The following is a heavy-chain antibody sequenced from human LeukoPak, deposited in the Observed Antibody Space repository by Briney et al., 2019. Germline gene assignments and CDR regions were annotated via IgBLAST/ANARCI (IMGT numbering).Heavy chain of an antibody. V-gene: IGHV4-39*01. D-gene: IGHD3-22*01. CDR3: ARQTYYYDSSGYAYFDY. CDR1: GGSISSSSYY. CDR2: IYYSGST. Sequence: PSETLSLTCTVSGGSISSSSYYWGWIRQPPGKGLEWIGSIYYSGSTYYNPSLKSRVTISVDTSKNQFSLKLSSVTAADTAVYYCARQTYYYDSSGYAYFDYWGQGTLVTASS. J-gene: IGHJ4*02.